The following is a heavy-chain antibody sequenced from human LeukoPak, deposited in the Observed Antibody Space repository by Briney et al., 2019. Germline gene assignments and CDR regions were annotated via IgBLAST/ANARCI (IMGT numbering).Heavy chain of an antibody. Sequence: NPSETLSLTCAVYGGSFSGYYWSWIRQPPGKGLEWIGEINHSGSTNYNPSLKSRVTMSVDTSKNQISLKLKSVTAADTAVYYCARDSGTSGEVKFDPWGQGALVTVSS. V-gene: IGHV4-34*01. CDR1: GGSFSGYY. CDR2: INHSGST. J-gene: IGHJ5*02. CDR3: ARDSGTSGEVKFDP. D-gene: IGHD3-10*01.